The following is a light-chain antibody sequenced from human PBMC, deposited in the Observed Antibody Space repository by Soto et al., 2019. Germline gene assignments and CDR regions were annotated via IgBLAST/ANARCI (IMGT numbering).Light chain of an antibody. Sequence: DIQMTQSPSSLSASVGDRVTITCRASQSISSYLNWYQQKPGKAPNLLIYAASRLQIGVPSRFSGSGSGTDFTLTISCLQPEDFATFYCQQTYSSPRTFGPGTKVDIK. CDR3: QQTYSSPRT. CDR2: AAS. J-gene: IGKJ3*01. V-gene: IGKV1-39*01. CDR1: QSISSY.